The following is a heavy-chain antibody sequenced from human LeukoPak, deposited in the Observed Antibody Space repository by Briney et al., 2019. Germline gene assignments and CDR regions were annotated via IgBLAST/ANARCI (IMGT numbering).Heavy chain of an antibody. J-gene: IGHJ4*02. Sequence: GGSLRLSCTASGFTFGDYCMNWVRQAPGKGLGWVGFIRTKAYGGTTEYAASVKGRFTISRDDSKSIAYLQMNSLQTEDTAVYYCTRVETQTYSFDYWGQGTLVTVSS. CDR1: GFTFGDYC. D-gene: IGHD2-21*01. CDR2: IRTKAYGGTT. CDR3: TRVETQTYSFDY. V-gene: IGHV3-49*04.